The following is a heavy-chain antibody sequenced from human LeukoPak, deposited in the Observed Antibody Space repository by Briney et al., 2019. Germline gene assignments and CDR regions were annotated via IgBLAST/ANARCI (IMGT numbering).Heavy chain of an antibody. CDR3: ASYNGYSYGLDAFDI. Sequence: TSETLSLTCTVSGGSISSYYWSWIRQPPGKGLEWIGYIYYSGSTNYNPSLKSRVTISVDTSKNQFSLKLSSVTAADTAVYYCASYNGYSYGLDAFDIWGQGTMVTVSS. V-gene: IGHV4-59*08. CDR2: IYYSGST. J-gene: IGHJ3*02. D-gene: IGHD5-18*01. CDR1: GGSISSYY.